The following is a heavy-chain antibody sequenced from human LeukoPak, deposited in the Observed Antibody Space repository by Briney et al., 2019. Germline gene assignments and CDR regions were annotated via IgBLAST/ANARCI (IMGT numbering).Heavy chain of an antibody. Sequence: SETLSLTCAVSGGSINRGGYYWSWIRQHTGKGLEWIGYIYYSGSTYYNPSLKSRVTISVDTSKNQFSLKLNSLTAADTAVYYCARLVGGYYDSSGYLIPVGYFDYWGQGTLVTVSS. D-gene: IGHD3-22*01. CDR2: IYYSGST. V-gene: IGHV4-31*11. CDR1: GGSINRGGYY. CDR3: ARLVGGYYDSSGYLIPVGYFDY. J-gene: IGHJ4*02.